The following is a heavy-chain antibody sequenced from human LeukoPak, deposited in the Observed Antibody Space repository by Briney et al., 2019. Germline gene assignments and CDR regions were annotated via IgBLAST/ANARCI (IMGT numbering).Heavy chain of an antibody. V-gene: IGHV1-46*01. CDR3: ARMGGSSSLHYYYYMDV. D-gene: IGHD6-6*01. CDR2: INPSGGST. Sequence: ASVKVSCKASGYTFTNYYIHWVRQAPGQGLECMGIINPSGGSTSYAQKFQGRVTMTRDMSTSTVYMELSSLRSEDTAVYYCARMGGSSSLHYYYYMDVWGKGTTVTVSS. J-gene: IGHJ6*03. CDR1: GYTFTNYY.